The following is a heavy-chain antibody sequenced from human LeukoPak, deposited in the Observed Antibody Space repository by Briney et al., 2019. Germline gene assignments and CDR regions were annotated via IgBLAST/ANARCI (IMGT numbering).Heavy chain of an antibody. CDR3: ATVLTIFGVVNWFDP. CDR1: GYTFTSYA. J-gene: IGHJ5*02. Sequence: ASVKVSCKASGYTFTSYAMNWVRQAPGQGLEWMGWISAYNGNTNYAQKLQGRVTMTTDTSTSTAYMELRSLRSDDTAVYYCATVLTIFGVVNWFDPWGQGTLVTVSS. D-gene: IGHD3-3*01. CDR2: ISAYNGNT. V-gene: IGHV1-18*01.